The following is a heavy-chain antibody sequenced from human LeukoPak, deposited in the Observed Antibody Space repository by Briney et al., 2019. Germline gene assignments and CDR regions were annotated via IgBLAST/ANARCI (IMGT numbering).Heavy chain of an antibody. CDR2: IKEDGTEK. Sequence: GGSLRLSCVASGFSFSDYWMSWVRQAPGRGPEWVANIKEDGTEKNYVDSVKGRFTISRDNAQNSLHLQMNGLRVEDTAVYYCARGPVAVDYWGQGTLASVSS. CDR3: ARGPVAVDY. D-gene: IGHD6-19*01. J-gene: IGHJ4*02. V-gene: IGHV3-7*03. CDR1: GFSFSDYW.